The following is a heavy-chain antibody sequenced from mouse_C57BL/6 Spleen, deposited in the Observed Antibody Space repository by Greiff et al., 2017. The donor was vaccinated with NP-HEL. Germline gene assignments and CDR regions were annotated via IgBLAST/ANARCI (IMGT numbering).Heavy chain of an antibody. CDR1: GYTFTSYW. V-gene: IGHV1-72*01. Sequence: QVQLKQPGAELVKPGASVKLSCKASGYTFTSYWMHWVKQRPGRGLEWIGRIDPNSGGTKYNEKFKSKATLTVDKPSSTAYMQLSSLTSEDSAVYYCARSHYDYDGAWFAYWGQGTLVTVSA. D-gene: IGHD2-4*01. CDR3: ARSHYDYDGAWFAY. CDR2: IDPNSGGT. J-gene: IGHJ3*01.